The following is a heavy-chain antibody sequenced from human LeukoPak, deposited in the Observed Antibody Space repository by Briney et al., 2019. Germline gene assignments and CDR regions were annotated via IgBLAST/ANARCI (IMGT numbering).Heavy chain of an antibody. Sequence: GGSLRLSCAASGFTFSSYSMNWVRQAPGKGLEWVSSISSSSSYIYYADSVKGRFTISRDNAKNSLYLQMNSLRAEDTAVYYCARDVFGSGSYYKGVLDYWGQGTLVTVSS. J-gene: IGHJ4*02. V-gene: IGHV3-21*01. CDR2: ISSSSSYI. CDR3: ARDVFGSGSYYKGVLDY. D-gene: IGHD3-10*01. CDR1: GFTFSSYS.